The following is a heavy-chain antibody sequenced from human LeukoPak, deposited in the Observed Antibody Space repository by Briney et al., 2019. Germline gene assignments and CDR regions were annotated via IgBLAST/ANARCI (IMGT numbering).Heavy chain of an antibody. CDR3: ASGLPDSSDY. D-gene: IGHD5-18*01. J-gene: IGHJ4*02. CDR2: IIPIFGTA. CDR1: GYTFTSYY. V-gene: IGHV1-69*13. Sequence: GASVKVSCKASGYTFTSYYMHWVRQAPGQGLEWMGGIIPIFGTANYAQKFQGRVTITADESTSTAYMELSSLRSEDTAVYYCASGLPDSSDYWGQGTLVTVSS.